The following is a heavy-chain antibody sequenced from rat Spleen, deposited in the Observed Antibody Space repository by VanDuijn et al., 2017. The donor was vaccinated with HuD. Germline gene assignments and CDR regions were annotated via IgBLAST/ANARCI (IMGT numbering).Heavy chain of an antibody. D-gene: IGHD1-4*01. J-gene: IGHJ3*01. CDR2: IWTGGST. CDR1: GFSLTSYN. Sequence: QVQLKESGPDLVQPSQTLSLTCTVSGFSLTSYNVHWVRQPTGKGLEWMGVIWTGGSTDYNSALKSRLSISRDTSKSQVFLKMNSLQPEDTGTYYCASTYPGIPFAYWGQGTLVTVSS. CDR3: ASTYPGIPFAY. V-gene: IGHV2-30*01.